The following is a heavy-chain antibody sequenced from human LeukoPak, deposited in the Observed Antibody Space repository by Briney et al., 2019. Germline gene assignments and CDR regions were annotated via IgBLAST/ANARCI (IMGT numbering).Heavy chain of an antibody. CDR2: INPNSGGT. D-gene: IGHD3-22*01. V-gene: IGHV1-2*02. CDR1: GYTFIGYY. J-gene: IGHJ3*02. Sequence: ASVKVSCKASGYTFIGYYMHWVRQAPGQGLEWMGWINPNSGGTNYAQKFQGRVTMTEDTSTDTAYMELSSLRSEDTAVYYCATASVRYYDSSGPTFFDAFDIWGQGTMVTVSS. CDR3: ATASVRYYDSSGPTFFDAFDI.